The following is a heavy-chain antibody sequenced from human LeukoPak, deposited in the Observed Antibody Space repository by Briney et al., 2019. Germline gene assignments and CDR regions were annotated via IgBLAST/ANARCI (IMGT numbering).Heavy chain of an antibody. CDR2: IYYSGST. Sequence: SETLSLTCTISGGSVSSGSYYWSWIRQPPGKGLEWIGYIYYSGSTNYNPSLKSRVTISVDTSKNQFSLKLSSVTAADTAVYYCARDGRFGDPYCSSTSCPYDAFDIWGQGTMVTVSS. V-gene: IGHV4-61*01. CDR1: GGSVSSGSYY. CDR3: ARDGRFGDPYCSSTSCPYDAFDI. J-gene: IGHJ3*02. D-gene: IGHD2-2*01.